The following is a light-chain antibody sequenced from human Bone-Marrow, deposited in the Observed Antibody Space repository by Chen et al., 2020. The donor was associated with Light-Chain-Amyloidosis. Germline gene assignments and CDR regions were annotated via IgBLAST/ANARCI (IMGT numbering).Light chain of an antibody. Sequence: SSVLTQPSSVSVAPGLTAPLACGGNNIGSTSVHRYQQTPGPAPLLVVYDDGARPSGIPERLSGSNSGNTATLTISRVEAGDEAEYYCQVWDRSSDRPVFGGGTKLTVL. CDR2: DDG. CDR3: QVWDRSSDRPV. J-gene: IGLJ3*02. V-gene: IGLV3-21*02. CDR1: NIGSTS.